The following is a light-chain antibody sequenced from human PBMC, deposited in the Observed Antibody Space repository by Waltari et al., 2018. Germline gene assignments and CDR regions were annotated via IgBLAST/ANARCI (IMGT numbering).Light chain of an antibody. CDR2: LTS. V-gene: IGKV2-28*01. CDR1: QTLLHSNGFNY. J-gene: IGKJ5*01. CDR3: MQALQGLT. Sequence: DIVMTQSPLSLPVTPGEPASISCRSSQTLLHSNGFNYLDWYVQKPGQSPQLLIFLTSNRASGVPDRFSGSGSGTDITLKITRVETEDVGIYYCMQALQGLTFGQGTRLEIK.